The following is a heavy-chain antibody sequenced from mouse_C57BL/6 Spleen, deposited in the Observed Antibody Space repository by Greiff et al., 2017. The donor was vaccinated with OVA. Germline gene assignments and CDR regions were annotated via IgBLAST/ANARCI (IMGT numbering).Heavy chain of an antibody. V-gene: IGHV1-69*01. Sequence: QVQLQQSGAELVMPGASVKLSCKASGYTFTSYWMHWVKQRPGQGLEWIGEIDPSDSYTNYNQKFKGKSTLTVDKSSSTAYMQLSSLTSEDSAVYYCARSGDGYFDVWGTGTTVTVSS. CDR2: IDPSDSYT. J-gene: IGHJ1*03. CDR1: GYTFTSYW. D-gene: IGHD3-3*01. CDR3: ARSGDGYFDV.